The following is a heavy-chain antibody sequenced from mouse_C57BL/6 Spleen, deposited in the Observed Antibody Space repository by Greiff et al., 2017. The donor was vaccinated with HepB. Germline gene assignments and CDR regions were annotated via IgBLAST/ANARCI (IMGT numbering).Heavy chain of an antibody. CDR3: ARTLYDGYYLRYFDV. Sequence: QVQLQQPGAELVRPGSSVKLSCKASGYTFTSYWMHWVKQRPIQGLEWIGNIDPSDSETHYNQKFKDKATLTVDKSSSTAYMQLSSLTSEDSAVYYCARTLYDGYYLRYFDVWGTGTTVTVSS. J-gene: IGHJ1*03. CDR2: IDPSDSET. V-gene: IGHV1-52*01. CDR1: GYTFTSYW. D-gene: IGHD2-3*01.